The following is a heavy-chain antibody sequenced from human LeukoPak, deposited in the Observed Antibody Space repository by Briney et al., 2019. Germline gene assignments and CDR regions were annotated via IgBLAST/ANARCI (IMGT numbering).Heavy chain of an antibody. V-gene: IGHV3-23*01. J-gene: IGHJ2*01. D-gene: IGHD6-13*01. CDR1: GFTFSSYA. CDR3: AKIRGSGIAAGGPGLWYFDL. CDR2: ISGSGGST. Sequence: GRSLRLSCAASGFTFSSYAMSWVRQAPGKGLEWVSAISGSGGSTYYADSVKGRFTISRDNSKNTLYLQMNSLRAEDTAVYYCAKIRGSGIAAGGPGLWYFDLWGRGTLVTVSS.